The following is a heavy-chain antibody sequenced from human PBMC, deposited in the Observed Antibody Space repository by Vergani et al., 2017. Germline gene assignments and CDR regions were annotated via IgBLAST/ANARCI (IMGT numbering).Heavy chain of an antibody. Sequence: QVQLQQWGAGLLKPSETLSLTCAVYGGSFSGYYWSWIRQPPGKGLEWIGEINHSGSTNYNPSLKSRVTISVDTSKNQFSLKLSSVTAADTAVYYCARGDRYCSGGSCYSGAFDIWGQGTMVTVSS. J-gene: IGHJ3*02. D-gene: IGHD2-15*01. CDR1: GGSFSGYY. CDR3: ARGDRYCSGGSCYSGAFDI. CDR2: INHSGST. V-gene: IGHV4-34*01.